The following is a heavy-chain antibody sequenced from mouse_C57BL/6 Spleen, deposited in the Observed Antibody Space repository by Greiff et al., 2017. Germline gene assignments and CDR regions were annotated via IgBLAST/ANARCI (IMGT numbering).Heavy chain of an antibody. J-gene: IGHJ3*01. CDR2: ISSGSSTI. CDR1: GFTFSDYG. D-gene: IGHD2-4*01. Sequence: DVMLVESGGGLVKPGGSLKLSCAASGFTFSDYGMHWVRQAPEKGLEWVAYISSGSSTIYYADTVKGRFTISRDNAKNTLFLQMTSLRSEDTAMYYCARNDYEGAWFAYWGQGTLVTVSA. V-gene: IGHV5-17*01. CDR3: ARNDYEGAWFAY.